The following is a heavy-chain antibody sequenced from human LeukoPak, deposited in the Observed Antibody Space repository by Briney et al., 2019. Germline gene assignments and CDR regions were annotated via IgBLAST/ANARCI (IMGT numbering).Heavy chain of an antibody. D-gene: IGHD1-1*01. CDR2: INPSGGRT. J-gene: IGHJ4*02. CDR3: ARGTTEAY. V-gene: IGHV1-46*01. Sequence: VSVKVSCKASGYTFTSYYIDWVRQAPGQGLEGMGVINPSGGRTRYAQKFQGRVTMTGDPSTRTVYMELSSLTSDDTAVYYCARGTTEAYWGEGTPVTVSS. CDR1: GYTFTSYY.